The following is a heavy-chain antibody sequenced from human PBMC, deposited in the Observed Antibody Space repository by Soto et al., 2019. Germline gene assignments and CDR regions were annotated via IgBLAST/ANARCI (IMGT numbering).Heavy chain of an antibody. CDR1: GYSFTSYW. CDR2: IYPGDSDT. Sequence: EVQLVQSGAEVKKPGESLKISCKGSGYSFTSYWIGWVRQMPGKGLEWMGIIYPGDSDTRYSPSFQGQVTISADKSISTAYLQWSSLKASDTAMYYCARQASSSWYRVGWFDPWGQGTLVTVSS. CDR3: ARQASSSWYRVGWFDP. J-gene: IGHJ5*02. V-gene: IGHV5-51*01. D-gene: IGHD6-13*01.